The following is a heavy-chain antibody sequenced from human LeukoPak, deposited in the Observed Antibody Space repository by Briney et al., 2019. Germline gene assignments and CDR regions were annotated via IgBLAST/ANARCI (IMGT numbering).Heavy chain of an antibody. V-gene: IGHV3-66*01. Sequence: PGGSLRLSCAASGFTVSSNYMSWVRQAPGKGLEWVSVIYGGGSTYYADSVKGRFTISRDNSKNTLYLQMNSLRAEDTAVYYCARASSGYFQGFDYWGQGTLVTVSS. J-gene: IGHJ4*02. CDR2: IYGGGST. D-gene: IGHD3-22*01. CDR1: GFTVSSNY. CDR3: ARASSGYFQGFDY.